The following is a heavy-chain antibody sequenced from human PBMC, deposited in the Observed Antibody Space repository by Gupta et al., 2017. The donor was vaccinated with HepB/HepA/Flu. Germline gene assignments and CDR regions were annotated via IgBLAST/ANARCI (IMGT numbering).Heavy chain of an antibody. J-gene: IGHJ3*02. CDR1: GYTFTGYY. D-gene: IGHD1-20*01. Sequence: QVQLVQSGAEVKKPGASVNVSCKASGYTFTGYYLHWVRQAHGQGLEWMGWINPNSGGTNYAQKFKDWVTMTRDTSINTAYMELRRLTSDDTAVYYCARESSDTYNWVPDSFDMWGQGTMVTVSS. CDR2: INPNSGGT. CDR3: ARESSDTYNWVPDSFDM. V-gene: IGHV1-2*04.